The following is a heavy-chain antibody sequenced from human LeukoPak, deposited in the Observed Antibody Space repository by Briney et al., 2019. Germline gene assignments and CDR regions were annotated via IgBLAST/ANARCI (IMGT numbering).Heavy chain of an antibody. D-gene: IGHD6-25*01. Sequence: GGSLRLSCAASGFIFSDYYMSWIRQAPGRGLEWVSYISSSGNTIDYAESVKGRFTISRDNVRNLLYLQMNRLSAEDTAVYYCARDAAGFGSGWPKNDFWGHGTLVTVSS. CDR1: GFIFSDYY. V-gene: IGHV3-11*01. CDR2: ISSSGNTI. J-gene: IGHJ5*01. CDR3: ARDAAGFGSGWPKNDF.